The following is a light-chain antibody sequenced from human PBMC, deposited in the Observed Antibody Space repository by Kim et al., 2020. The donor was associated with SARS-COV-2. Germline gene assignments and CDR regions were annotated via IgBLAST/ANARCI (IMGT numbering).Light chain of an antibody. CDR2: HDD. CDR3: AAWDDTLMSML. V-gene: IGLV1-44*01. Sequence: QSVLTQSPSASGTPGQRVTISCSGSASNIGSNPLNWYKQVPGTTPKLLISHDDQRPSGVPDRFSGSKSGTSGSLAISGLRSDDEAYYYCAAWDDTLMSMLFGGGTQLTVL. J-gene: IGLJ3*02. CDR1: ASNIGSNP.